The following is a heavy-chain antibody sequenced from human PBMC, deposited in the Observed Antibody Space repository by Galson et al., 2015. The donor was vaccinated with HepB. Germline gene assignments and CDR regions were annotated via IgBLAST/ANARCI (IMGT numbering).Heavy chain of an antibody. CDR3: ARDSEGYCGGDCYPLDY. CDR2: INTNTGNP. V-gene: IGHV7-4-1*02. D-gene: IGHD2-21*01. CDR1: GYTFTSYA. Sequence: SVKVSCKASGYTFTSYAMNWVRQAPGQGLEWMGWINTNTGNPTYAQGFTGRFVFSLDTSVSTAYLQISSLKAEDTAVYYCARDSEGYCGGDCYPLDYWGQGTLVTVSS. J-gene: IGHJ4*02.